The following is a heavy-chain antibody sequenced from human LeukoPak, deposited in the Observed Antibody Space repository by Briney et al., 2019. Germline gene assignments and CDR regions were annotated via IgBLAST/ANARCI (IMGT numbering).Heavy chain of an antibody. CDR2: IIPILGIA. CDR3: ARGNVGAARYH. D-gene: IGHD6-6*01. V-gene: IGHV1-69*04. CDR1: GGTFSSYA. Sequence: SVKVSCKASGGTFSSYAISWVRQAPGQGLEWMGRIIPILGIANYAQKFQGRVTITADKSTSTAYMELSSLRSEDTAVYYCARGNVGAARYHWGQGTLVTVSS. J-gene: IGHJ5*02.